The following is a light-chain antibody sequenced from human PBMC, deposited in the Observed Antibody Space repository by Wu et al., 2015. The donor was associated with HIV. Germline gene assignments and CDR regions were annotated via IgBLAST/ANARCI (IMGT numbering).Light chain of an antibody. J-gene: IGKJ1*01. CDR3: QKYNTAPWT. Sequence: EVVMTQLPPTLSVSAGDRATLSCRASQSVNTKVAWYQQRPGQAPRLLVYGPSTRATGVPARFSGSGSGTDFTLTITSLQSEDVATYYCQKYNTAPWTFGQGTKVEMK. CDR1: QSVNTK. V-gene: IGKV3-15*01. CDR2: GPS.